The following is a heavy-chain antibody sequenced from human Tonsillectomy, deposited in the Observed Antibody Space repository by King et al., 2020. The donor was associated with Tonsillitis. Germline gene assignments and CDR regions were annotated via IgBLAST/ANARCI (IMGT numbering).Heavy chain of an antibody. V-gene: IGHV3-30*03. CDR1: GFTFSSYG. J-gene: IGHJ4*02. CDR3: ACGREDWSFDY. Sequence: QVQLVESGGGVVQPGRSLRLSCAASGFTFSSYGMHWVRQAPGKGLEGVAVISYDGSNKYYADSVKGRFTISRDNSKNTLYLQMNSLRGEDTAVYYCACGREDWSFDYWGQGTLVTVSS. D-gene: IGHD3-3*01. CDR2: ISYDGSNK.